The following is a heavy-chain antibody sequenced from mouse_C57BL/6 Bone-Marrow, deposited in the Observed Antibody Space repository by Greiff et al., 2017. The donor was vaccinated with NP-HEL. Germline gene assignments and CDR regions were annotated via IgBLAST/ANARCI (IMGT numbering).Heavy chain of an antibody. Sequence: VQLKESGPGLVKPSQSLSLTCTVTGYSITSDYAWNWIRQFPGNKLEWMGYISYSGSTSYNPSLKSRISITRDTSKNQFFLQLKSVTTEDTATYYCARYGNYWYFDVWGAGTTVTVSS. CDR1: GYSITSDYA. J-gene: IGHJ1*01. V-gene: IGHV3-2*02. D-gene: IGHD2-1*01. CDR3: ARYGNYWYFDV. CDR2: ISYSGST.